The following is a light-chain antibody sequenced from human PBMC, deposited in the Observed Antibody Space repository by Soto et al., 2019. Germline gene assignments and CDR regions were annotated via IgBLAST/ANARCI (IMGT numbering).Light chain of an antibody. V-gene: IGKV3-11*01. CDR2: DAS. Sequence: ETVLTQSPATLSLSPGERATLSCRASQSVSRFLAWYQQKPGQAPSLLIYDASNRATGIPARFSGSGSGTDFTITISSLEPEDFAVYYCQQRGNWPPITFGQGTRLDIK. J-gene: IGKJ5*01. CDR1: QSVSRF. CDR3: QQRGNWPPIT.